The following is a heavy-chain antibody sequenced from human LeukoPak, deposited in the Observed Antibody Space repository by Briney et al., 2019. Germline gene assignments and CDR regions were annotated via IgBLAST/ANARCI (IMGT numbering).Heavy chain of an antibody. CDR3: ARDPGRWQQLGYFDY. Sequence: SGTLSLTCTVSGGSVSSGSYYWSWIRQPPGKGLEWIGYIYYSGSTNYNYSLKSRVTISADTSKNQFSLKLSSVTAADTAMYYCARDPGRWQQLGYFDYWGQGTLVTVSS. CDR2: IYYSGST. V-gene: IGHV4-61*01. D-gene: IGHD5-24*01. J-gene: IGHJ4*02. CDR1: GGSVSSGSYY.